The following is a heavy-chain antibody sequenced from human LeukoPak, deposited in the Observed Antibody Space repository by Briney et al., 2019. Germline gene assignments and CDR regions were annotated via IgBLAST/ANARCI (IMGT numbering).Heavy chain of an antibody. CDR3: ARLMVYYFDY. CDR1: GGTFSSYA. CDR2: IIPIFGTA. Sequence: SVKVSCKASGGTFSSYAISWVRQAPGQGLEWMGGIIPIFGTANYAQKFQGRVTITAVKSTSTAYMELSSLRSEDTAVYYCARLMVYYFDYWGQGTLVTVSS. D-gene: IGHD3-10*01. V-gene: IGHV1-69*06. J-gene: IGHJ4*02.